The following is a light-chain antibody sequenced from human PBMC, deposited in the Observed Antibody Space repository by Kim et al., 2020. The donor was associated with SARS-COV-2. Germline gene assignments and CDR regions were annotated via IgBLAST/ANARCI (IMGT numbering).Light chain of an antibody. CDR3: ASWDNSLTVL. Sequence: PGQSVTISCSGGSSNIGSNYVYWYQQLPRTAPKLLIYRNDQRPSGVPDRFSGSKSGTSASLAISGLRSEDEADYYCASWDNSLTVLFGGGTQLTVL. J-gene: IGLJ3*02. CDR1: SSNIGSNY. V-gene: IGLV1-47*01. CDR2: RND.